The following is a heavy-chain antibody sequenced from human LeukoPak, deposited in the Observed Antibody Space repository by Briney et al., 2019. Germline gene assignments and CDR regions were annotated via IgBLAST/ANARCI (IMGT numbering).Heavy chain of an antibody. Sequence: SETLSLTCTVSGGSISSSSYYWGWIRQPPGKGLEWIGSIYYSGSTYYNPSLKSRVTISVDTSKNQFSLKLSSVTAADTAVYYCARVYSYGFDYFDYWGQGTLVTVSS. J-gene: IGHJ4*02. D-gene: IGHD5-18*01. V-gene: IGHV4-39*07. CDR3: ARVYSYGFDYFDY. CDR1: GGSISSSSYY. CDR2: IYYSGST.